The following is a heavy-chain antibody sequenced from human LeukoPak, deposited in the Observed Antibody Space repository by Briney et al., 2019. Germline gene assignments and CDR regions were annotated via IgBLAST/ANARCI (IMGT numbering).Heavy chain of an antibody. CDR2: ISAYNGNT. CDR3: ARARAGYCSSTSCLHFDY. J-gene: IGHJ4*02. D-gene: IGHD2-2*01. CDR1: GYTFTSYG. Sequence: ASVKVSCKASGYTFTSYGISWVRQAPGQGLEWMGWISAYNGNTNYAQKLQGRVTMTTDTSTSTAYMELRSLRSDDTAVYYCARARAGYCSSTSCLHFDYWGQGTLVTVSS. V-gene: IGHV1-18*01.